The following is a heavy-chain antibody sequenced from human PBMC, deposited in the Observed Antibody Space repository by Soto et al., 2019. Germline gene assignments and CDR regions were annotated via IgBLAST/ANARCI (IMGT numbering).Heavy chain of an antibody. D-gene: IGHD6-6*01. J-gene: IGHJ6*02. CDR3: ARGREQLVPSYYYGMDV. V-gene: IGHV1-2*02. Sequence: GASVTVSCKASGYTFTGYYMHWVRQAPGQGLEWMGWINPNSGGTNYAQKFQGRVTMTRDTSISTAYMELSRLRSDDTAVYYCARGREQLVPSYYYGMDVWGQGTTVTVSS. CDR2: INPNSGGT. CDR1: GYTFTGYY.